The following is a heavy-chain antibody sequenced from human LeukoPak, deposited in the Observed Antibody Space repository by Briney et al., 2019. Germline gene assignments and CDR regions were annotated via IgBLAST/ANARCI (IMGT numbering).Heavy chain of an antibody. D-gene: IGHD6-19*01. V-gene: IGHV3-23*01. CDR3: AKGKYSSGWSYFDY. J-gene: IGHJ4*02. CDR2: ISGSGGST. Sequence: PGGSLRLSCAASGFTFSSYAMSWVRQAPGKGLEWVSAISGSGGSTCYADSVKGRFTISRDNSKNTLYLQMNSLRAEDTAVYYCAKGKYSSGWSYFDYWGQGTLVTVSS. CDR1: GFTFSSYA.